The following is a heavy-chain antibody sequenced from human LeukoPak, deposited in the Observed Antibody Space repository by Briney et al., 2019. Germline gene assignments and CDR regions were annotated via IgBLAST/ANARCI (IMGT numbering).Heavy chain of an antibody. Sequence: GGSLRLSCAASGFTFSDYYMSWIRQVPGKGLEWVSYISSSGSTKYYADSVKGRFTISRDNAKNSLYLQMNSLTAEDTAVYYCXXXXXXXXVATYIEYYYYMDVWGKGTTVTISS. CDR2: ISSSGSTK. D-gene: IGHD2-15*01. J-gene: IGHJ6*03. CDR3: XXXXXXXXVATYIEYYYYMDV. CDR1: GFTFSDYY. V-gene: IGHV3-11*01.